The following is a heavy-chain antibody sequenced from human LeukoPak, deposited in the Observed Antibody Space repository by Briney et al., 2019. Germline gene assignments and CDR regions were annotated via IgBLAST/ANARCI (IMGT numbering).Heavy chain of an antibody. J-gene: IGHJ6*02. CDR3: ARLDYYDSSGYSQYYYYGMDV. CDR2: IYPGDSDT. V-gene: IGHV5-51*01. Sequence: GESLKISCKGSGYSFTSYWIGWVRQMPGKGLEWMGIIYPGDSDTRYSPSFQGQVTISADKSISTAYLQWSSLKASDTAMYYCARLDYYDSSGYSQYYYYGMDVWGQGTTVTVSS. CDR1: GYSFTSYW. D-gene: IGHD3-22*01.